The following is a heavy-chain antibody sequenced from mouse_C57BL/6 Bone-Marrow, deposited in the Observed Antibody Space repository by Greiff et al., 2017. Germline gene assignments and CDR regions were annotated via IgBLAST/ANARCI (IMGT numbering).Heavy chain of an antibody. J-gene: IGHJ3*01. CDR3: TRIAY. V-gene: IGHV14-4*01. Sequence: DVQLQESGAELVRPGASVKLSCTASGFNFTDDYMHWVKQRPEQGLEWIGWIDPENGDTEYASKFQGKATITVDTSSNTAYLQLSSLTSEDTAVYYCTRIAYWGQGTLVTVSA. CDR2: IDPENGDT. CDR1: GFNFTDDY.